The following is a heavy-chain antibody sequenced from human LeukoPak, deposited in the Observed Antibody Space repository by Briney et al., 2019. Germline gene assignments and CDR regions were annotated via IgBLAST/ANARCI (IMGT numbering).Heavy chain of an antibody. CDR2: IKQDGSAR. Sequence: GGSLRLSCAASGFNFSGYWMSWVRQAPGKGLEWVANIKQDGSARYYVDSVKGRFTVSRDNAKNSLYLQMNSLRAEDTAVYYCAELGITMIGGVWGKGTTVTISS. CDR3: AELGITMIGGV. CDR1: GFNFSGYW. J-gene: IGHJ6*04. V-gene: IGHV3-7*01. D-gene: IGHD3-10*02.